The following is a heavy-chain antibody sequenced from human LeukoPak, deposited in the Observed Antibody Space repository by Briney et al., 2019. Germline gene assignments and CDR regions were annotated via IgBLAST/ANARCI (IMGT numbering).Heavy chain of an antibody. CDR3: ARCARHKLFVLMVYASDY. D-gene: IGHD2-8*01. J-gene: IGHJ4*02. V-gene: IGHV1-8*01. Sequence: GASVKVSCKASGYTFTSYDINWVRQATGQGLEWMGWMNPNSGNTGYARKFQGRVTMTRNTSISTAYMELSSLRSEDTAVYYCARCARHKLFVLMVYASDYWGQGTLVSVSS. CDR1: GYTFTSYD. CDR2: MNPNSGNT.